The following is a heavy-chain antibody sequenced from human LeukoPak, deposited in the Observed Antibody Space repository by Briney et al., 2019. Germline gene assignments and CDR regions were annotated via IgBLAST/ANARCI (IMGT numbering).Heavy chain of an antibody. CDR2: IYPGDSDT. Sequence: GESLKISCKGSGYSFTSYWIGWVRQMPGKGLEWMGIIYPGDSDTRYSPSFQGQATISADKSISTAYLQWSSLKASDTAMYYCARPGQLGEYTSYHFDYWGQGILVTVSS. V-gene: IGHV5-51*01. CDR1: GYSFTSYW. CDR3: ARPGQLGEYTSYHFDY. D-gene: IGHD3-16*01. J-gene: IGHJ4*02.